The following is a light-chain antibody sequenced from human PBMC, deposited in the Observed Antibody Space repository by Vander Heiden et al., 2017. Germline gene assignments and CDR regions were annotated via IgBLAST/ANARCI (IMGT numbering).Light chain of an antibody. Sequence: LSPGTLSLSPGERATLSCRASQSVSSTYLAWYQQKPGQAPRFLMYGASSRATGIPDRFSGSGSGTDFTLTISRLEPEDFAVYDCQRYGSSPTFGQGTRLEIK. CDR1: QSVSSTY. V-gene: IGKV3-20*01. CDR2: GAS. J-gene: IGKJ5*01. CDR3: QRYGSSPT.